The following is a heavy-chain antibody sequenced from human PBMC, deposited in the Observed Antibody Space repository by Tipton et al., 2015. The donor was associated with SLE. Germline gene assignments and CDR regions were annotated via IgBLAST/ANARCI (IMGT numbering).Heavy chain of an antibody. CDR2: INHSGST. J-gene: IGHJ6*03. CDR1: GGSFSGYY. D-gene: IGHD1-26*01. CDR3: ARQSVGGASYFYYMDV. V-gene: IGHV4-34*01. Sequence: TLSLTCAVYGGSFSGYYWSWIRQPPGKGLEWIGEINHSGSTNYNPSLKSRVTISVDTSKNQFSLRLNSVTAADTAVYYCARQSVGGASYFYYMDVWGKGTTVTVSS.